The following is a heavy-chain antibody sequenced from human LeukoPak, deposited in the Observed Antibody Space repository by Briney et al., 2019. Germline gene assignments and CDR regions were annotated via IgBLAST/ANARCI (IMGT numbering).Heavy chain of an antibody. D-gene: IGHD3-3*01. CDR3: ARGTPWLLWDEGGYYFDY. Sequence: SETLSLTCAVSGGSISSGGYSWSWIRQPPGKGLEWIGYIYHSGSTYYNPSLKSRVTISVDRSKNQFSLKLSSVTAADTAVYYCARGTPWLLWDEGGYYFDYWGQGTLVTVPS. V-gene: IGHV4-30-2*01. J-gene: IGHJ4*02. CDR2: IYHSGST. CDR1: GGSISSGGYS.